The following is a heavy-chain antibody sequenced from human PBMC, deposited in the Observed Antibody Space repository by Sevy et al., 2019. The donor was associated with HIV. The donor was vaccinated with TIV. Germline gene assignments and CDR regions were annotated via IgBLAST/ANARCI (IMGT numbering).Heavy chain of an antibody. Sequence: SETLSLTCTVSGGSVSSGSYYWSWIRQPPGKGLEWIGYIYYSGITNYDPSLKSRVTISIDTSKNQFSLKLSSVTAADTAVYYCASSSGDSSGYYRRGHFDYWGQGTLVTVSS. CDR2: IYYSGIT. CDR3: ASSSGDSSGYYRRGHFDY. D-gene: IGHD3-22*01. V-gene: IGHV4-61*01. CDR1: GGSVSSGSYY. J-gene: IGHJ4*02.